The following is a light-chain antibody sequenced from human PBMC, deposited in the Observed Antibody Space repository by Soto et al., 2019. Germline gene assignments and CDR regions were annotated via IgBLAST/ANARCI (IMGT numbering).Light chain of an antibody. V-gene: IGKV1-39*01. CDR3: QHYNSYSEA. J-gene: IGKJ1*01. CDR1: QSISSY. CDR2: AAS. Sequence: IQMPQCPSSLSASLGDTVSITCRASQSISSYLNWYQQKPGKAPKLLIYAASSLQSGVPSRFSGSGSGTEFTLTISSLQPDDFATYYCQHYNSYSEAFGQGTKVDIK.